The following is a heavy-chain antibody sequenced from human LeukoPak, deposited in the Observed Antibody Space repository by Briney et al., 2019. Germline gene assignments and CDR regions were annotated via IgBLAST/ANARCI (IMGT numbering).Heavy chain of an antibody. CDR1: GLTFSRYA. Sequence: GGSLRLSCSASGLTFSRYAMHWVRQAPGMGLEYVSGLSSDGGSTYYADSVKGRFTIFRDNSKNTLYLQMSSLRPEDTAVYYCVKDSGAYCGSGTSLWYYYYGMDVWGQGTTVTVTS. J-gene: IGHJ6*02. V-gene: IGHV3-64D*06. CDR2: LSSDGGST. D-gene: IGHD3-10*01. CDR3: VKDSGAYCGSGTSLWYYYYGMDV.